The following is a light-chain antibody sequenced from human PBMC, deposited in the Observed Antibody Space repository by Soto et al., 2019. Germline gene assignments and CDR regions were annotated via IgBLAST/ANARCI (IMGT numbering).Light chain of an antibody. CDR2: VGTGGIVG. CDR1: SGYSNYK. CDR3: GADHGSGSNCVYV. V-gene: IGLV9-49*01. J-gene: IGLJ1*01. Sequence: QSVLTQPPSASASLGASVTLTCTLSSGYSNYKVDWYQQRPGKGPRFVMRVGTGGIVGSKGDGIPDRFSVLGSGLNRYLTIKNIYEEDESDEHCGADHGSGSNCVYVFGTGTKLTVL.